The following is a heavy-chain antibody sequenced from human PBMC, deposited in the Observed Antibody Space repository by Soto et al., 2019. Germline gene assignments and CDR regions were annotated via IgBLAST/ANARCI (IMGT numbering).Heavy chain of an antibody. CDR1: GYTFTSYG. D-gene: IGHD3-22*01. CDR3: ARPNLFGRYYYEGHRTYAMDV. V-gene: IGHV1-18*01. CDR2: ISAYNGNT. Sequence: ASVKVSCKASGYTFTSYGISWVRQAPGQGLEWMGWISAYNGNTNYAQKLQGRVTMTTDTSTSTAYMELKSLRSDDTAVYYCARPNLFGRYYYEGHRTYAMDVWGPGTTVTVSS. J-gene: IGHJ6*02.